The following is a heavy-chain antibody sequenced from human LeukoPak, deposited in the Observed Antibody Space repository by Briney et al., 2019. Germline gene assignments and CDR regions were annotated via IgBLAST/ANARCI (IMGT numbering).Heavy chain of an antibody. Sequence: GGSLRLPCAASGFTFSSYSMNWVRQAPGKGLEWVSSISSSSSYIYYADSVKGRFTISRDNAKNSLYLQMNSLRAEDTAVYYCASVQQLVLDAFDIWGQGTMVTVSS. V-gene: IGHV3-21*01. CDR2: ISSSSSYI. CDR3: ASVQQLVLDAFDI. J-gene: IGHJ3*02. CDR1: GFTFSSYS. D-gene: IGHD6-6*01.